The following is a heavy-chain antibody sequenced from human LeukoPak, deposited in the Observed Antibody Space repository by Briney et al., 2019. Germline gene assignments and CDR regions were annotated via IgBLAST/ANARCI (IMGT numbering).Heavy chain of an antibody. CDR1: GFTFSSYA. V-gene: IGHV3-64*01. CDR2: ISSNGGNT. Sequence: GGSLRLSCAASGFTFSSYAIHWVRQAPGKGLEYVSAISSNGGNTFYANSVEGRFTISRDNSKNTLYLQMGSLKTEDTAVYYCTRGIVATIGDYWGQGTLVTVSS. D-gene: IGHD5-12*01. CDR3: TRGIVATIGDY. J-gene: IGHJ4*02.